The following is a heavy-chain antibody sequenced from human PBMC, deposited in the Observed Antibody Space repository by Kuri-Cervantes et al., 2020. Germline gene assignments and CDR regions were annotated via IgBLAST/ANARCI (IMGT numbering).Heavy chain of an antibody. J-gene: IGHJ6*02. CDR1: GFTFSSYA. V-gene: IGHV3-30-3*01. Sequence: GGSLRLSCAASGFTFSSYAMHWVRQAPGKGLEWVAVISYDGGNKYYADSVKGRFTISRDNSKNTLYLQMNSLRAEDTAMYYCARDRRELLYYYYGMDVWGQGTTVTVSS. D-gene: IGHD1-26*01. CDR2: ISYDGGNK. CDR3: ARDRRELLYYYYGMDV.